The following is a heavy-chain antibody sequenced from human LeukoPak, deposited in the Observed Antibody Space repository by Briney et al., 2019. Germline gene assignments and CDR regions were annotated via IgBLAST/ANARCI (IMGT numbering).Heavy chain of an antibody. CDR2: IKQDGSEK. D-gene: IGHD3-10*01. J-gene: IGHJ4*02. V-gene: IGHV3-7*04. CDR1: GFSFSSYS. CDR3: ARRHHFGFLDS. Sequence: GGSLRLSCAASGFSFSSYSMNWVRQAPGKGLEWVANIKQDGSEKYYVDSVKGRFTISRDNAKNSVYLQINSLRAEDTAVYYCARRHHFGFLDSWGQGTLVTVSS.